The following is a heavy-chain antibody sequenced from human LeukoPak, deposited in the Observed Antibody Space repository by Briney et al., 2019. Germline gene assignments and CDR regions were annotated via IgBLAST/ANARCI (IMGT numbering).Heavy chain of an antibody. J-gene: IGHJ4*02. CDR3: ARGSMVRGVINY. Sequence: SETLSLTCAVYGGSFSGYYWGWIRQPPGKGLEWIGEINHSGSTNYNPSLKSRVTISVDTSKNQFSLKLSSVTAADTAVYYCARGSMVRGVINYWGQGTLVTVSS. CDR2: INHSGST. V-gene: IGHV4-34*01. CDR1: GGSFSGYY. D-gene: IGHD3-10*01.